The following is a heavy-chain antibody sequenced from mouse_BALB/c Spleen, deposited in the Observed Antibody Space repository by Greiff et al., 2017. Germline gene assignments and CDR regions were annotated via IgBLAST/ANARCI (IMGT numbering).Heavy chain of an antibody. CDR2: INPSSGYT. D-gene: IGHD2-10*02. Sequence: QVQLQQSGAELARPGASVKMSCKASGYTFTSYTMHWVKQRPGQGLEWIGYINPSSGYTNYNQKFKDKATLTADKSSSTAYMQLSSLTSEDSAVYYCARKAGMSYAMDYWGQGTSVTVSS. CDR1: GYTFTSYT. J-gene: IGHJ4*01. V-gene: IGHV1-4*01. CDR3: ARKAGMSYAMDY.